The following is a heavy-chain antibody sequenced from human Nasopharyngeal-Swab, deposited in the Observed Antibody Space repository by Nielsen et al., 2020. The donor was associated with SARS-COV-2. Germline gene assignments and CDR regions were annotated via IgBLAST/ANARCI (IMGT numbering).Heavy chain of an antibody. CDR1: GFTFNNYW. D-gene: IGHD7-27*01. CDR3: ARSYWGAEDV. J-gene: IGHJ6*04. CDR2: ITSDGTTT. Sequence: GESLQISCTAYGFTFNNYWMDWVRQVPGKGLVWVSHITSDGTTTSYSDSVKGRFTTSRDNLKDTLYLQMNSLRAEDTAVYYCARSYWGAEDVWGKGTTVTVSS. V-gene: IGHV3-74*01.